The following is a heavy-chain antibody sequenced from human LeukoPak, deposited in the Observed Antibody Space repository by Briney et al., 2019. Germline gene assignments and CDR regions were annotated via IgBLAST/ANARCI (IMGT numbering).Heavy chain of an antibody. J-gene: IGHJ4*02. CDR3: ARDPSGSYSPGSPRFDY. CDR1: GFTFSSYW. CDR2: INTDGSST. V-gene: IGHV3-74*01. Sequence: PGGSLRLSCAASGFTFSSYWMHWVRQAPGKGLVWVSRINTDGSSTSYADSVKGRFTISRDNAKNTLYLQMNSLRAEDTAVYYCARDPSGSYSPGSPRFDYWGQGTLVTVSS. D-gene: IGHD1-26*01.